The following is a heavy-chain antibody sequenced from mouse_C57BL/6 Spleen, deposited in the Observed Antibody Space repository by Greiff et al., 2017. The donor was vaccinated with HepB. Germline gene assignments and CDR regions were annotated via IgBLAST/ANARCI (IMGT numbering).Heavy chain of an antibody. CDR2: IYPGSGST. CDR3: ARWPSTTVVAHFDY. J-gene: IGHJ2*01. Sequence: QVQLQQPGAELVKPGASVKMSCKASGYTFTSYWITWVKQRPGQGLEWIGDIYPGSGSTNYNEKFKSKATLTVDTSSSTAYMQLSSLTSEDSAVYYCARWPSTTVVAHFDYWGQGTTRTVSS. CDR1: GYTFTSYW. V-gene: IGHV1-55*01. D-gene: IGHD1-1*01.